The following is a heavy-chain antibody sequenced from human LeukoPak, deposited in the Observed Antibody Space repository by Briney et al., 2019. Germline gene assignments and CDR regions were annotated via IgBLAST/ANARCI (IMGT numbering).Heavy chain of an antibody. CDR1: GFTFSSYW. D-gene: IGHD6-13*01. J-gene: IGHJ4*02. V-gene: IGHV3-7*01. Sequence: GGSLRLSCAASGFTFSSYWMSWVRQAPGKGLEWVANIKQDGSEKYYVDSVKGRFTISRDNAKNSLYLQMNSLRAEDTAVYYCARVVGYSSSWYAYYFDYWGQGTLVTVSS. CDR3: ARVVGYSSSWYAYYFDY. CDR2: IKQDGSEK.